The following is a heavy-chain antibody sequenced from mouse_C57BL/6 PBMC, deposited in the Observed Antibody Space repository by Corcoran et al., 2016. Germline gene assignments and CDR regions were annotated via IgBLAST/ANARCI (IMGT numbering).Heavy chain of an antibody. CDR2: INTYSGVP. CDR3: ARLDDGYYHWYFDV. CDR1: GYTFTTYG. Sequence: QIQLVQSGPELKKPGETVKISCKASGYTFTTYGMSWVKQAPGKGLKWMGWINTYSGVPTYADDFKGRFAFSLETSASTAYLQINNLKNEDTATYFCARLDDGYYHWYFDVWGTGTTVTVSS. J-gene: IGHJ1*03. D-gene: IGHD2-3*01. V-gene: IGHV9-3*01.